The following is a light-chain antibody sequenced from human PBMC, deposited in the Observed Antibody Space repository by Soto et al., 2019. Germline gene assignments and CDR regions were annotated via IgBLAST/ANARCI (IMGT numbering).Light chain of an antibody. J-gene: IGKJ4*01. CDR2: GAS. CDR3: QQYGSLPGLP. CDR1: QSVSSSY. Sequence: EIVLTQSPGTLSLSPGERATLSCRASQSVSSSYLAWYQQKPGQAPRLLIYGASSRATGIPDRFSGSGSGKDFTLTNSRLEPEDCAVYYCQQYGSLPGLPFGGGTNEEIK. V-gene: IGKV3-20*01.